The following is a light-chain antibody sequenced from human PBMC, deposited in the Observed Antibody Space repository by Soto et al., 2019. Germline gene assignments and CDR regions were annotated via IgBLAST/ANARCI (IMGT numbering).Light chain of an antibody. CDR1: SSDIGGYNY. CDR2: EVS. J-gene: IGLJ1*01. Sequence: QWVLTQPPSASGSPGQSITSSCTGTSSDIGGYNYVSWYQQHPGKAPKLMIYEVSKRPSGVPDRFSGSKSGNTASLTVSGLQAEDEAYYYCSSYAGSNNYVFGSGTKVTVL. V-gene: IGLV2-8*01. CDR3: SSYAGSNNYV.